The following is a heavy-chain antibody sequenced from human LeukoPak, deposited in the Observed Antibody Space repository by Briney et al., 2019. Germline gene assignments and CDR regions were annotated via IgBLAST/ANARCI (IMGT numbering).Heavy chain of an antibody. D-gene: IGHD1-26*01. J-gene: IGHJ6*02. CDR2: MNPNSGNT. V-gene: IGHV1-8*01. CDR3: ARVGCYYGMDV. Sequence: ASVTVSCKASGYTFTSYDINWVRQAPGQGLEWMGWMNPNSGNTGYAQKFQGRVTMTRNTSISTAYMELSSLRSEDTAVYYCARVGCYYGMDVWGQGTTVTVSS. CDR1: GYTFTSYD.